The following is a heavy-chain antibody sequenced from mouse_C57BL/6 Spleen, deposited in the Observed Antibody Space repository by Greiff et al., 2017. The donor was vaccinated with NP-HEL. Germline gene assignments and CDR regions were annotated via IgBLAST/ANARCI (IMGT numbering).Heavy chain of an antibody. CDR1: GYSITSDY. CDR3: ASSKRGYAMDY. V-gene: IGHV3-8*01. J-gene: IGHJ4*01. CDR2: ISYSGST. Sequence: EVQLVESGPGLAKPSQTLSLTCSVTGYSITSDYWNWIRKFPGNKLEYMGYISYSGSTYYNPSLKRRISITRDTSKNQYYLQLNAVTTEDTATYYGASSKRGYAMDYWGQGTSVTVSS.